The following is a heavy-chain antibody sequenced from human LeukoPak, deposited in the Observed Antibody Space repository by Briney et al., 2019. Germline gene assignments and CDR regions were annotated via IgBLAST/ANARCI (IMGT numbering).Heavy chain of an antibody. CDR3: ARGLHWNDFNWFDS. V-gene: IGHV3-74*01. Sequence: GSLRLSCAASGFTFTNFWMNWVRQTPGKGLMLVSRIQTDGSTRYAESVKGRFTISRDNAKNTVYLQMNTLSAEDTAIYYCARGLHWNDFNWFDSWGQGTLVTVSS. CDR1: GFTFTNFW. D-gene: IGHD1-1*01. CDR2: IQTDGST. J-gene: IGHJ5*01.